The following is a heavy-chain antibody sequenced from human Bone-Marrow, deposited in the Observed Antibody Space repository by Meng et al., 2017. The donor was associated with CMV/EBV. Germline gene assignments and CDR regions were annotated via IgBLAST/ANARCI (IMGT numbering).Heavy chain of an antibody. J-gene: IGHJ5*02. V-gene: IGHV3-23*01. CDR3: ARGKRGFDP. CDR2: ISGSGGST. Sequence: GESLKISCAASGFTFSGYAMSWVRQAPGKGLEWVSAISGSGGSTYYADSVKGRFTISRDNSKNTLYLQMNSLRAEDTAVYYCARGKRGFDPWGQGTLVTVSS. CDR1: GFTFSGYA.